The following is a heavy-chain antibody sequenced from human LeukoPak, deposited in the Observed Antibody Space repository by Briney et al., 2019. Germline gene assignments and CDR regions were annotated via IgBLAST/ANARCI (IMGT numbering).Heavy chain of an antibody. Sequence: GGSLRLSCAASGFTFSGYAMHWVRQAPGKGLEWVAVISYDGSNKNYVDSVKGRFTISRDNSKNTLYLQMSSLRGEDTAVYYCAKDHLAGYSYGGYYFDYWGQGTLVTVSS. CDR3: AKDHLAGYSYGGYYFDY. D-gene: IGHD5-18*01. CDR2: ISYDGSNK. J-gene: IGHJ4*02. V-gene: IGHV3-30*04. CDR1: GFTFSGYA.